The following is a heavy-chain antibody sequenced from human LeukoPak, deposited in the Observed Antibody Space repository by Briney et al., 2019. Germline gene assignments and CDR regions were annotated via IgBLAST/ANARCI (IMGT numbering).Heavy chain of an antibody. V-gene: IGHV3-30-3*01. J-gene: IGHJ4*02. D-gene: IGHD6-13*01. CDR1: GFTFSNYA. CDR3: ARSVQQLAYYFDY. Sequence: ARSLRLSCAASGFTFSNYAMHWVRQAPGKGLEWVAVISYDGSNKYYADSVKGRFTISRDNSKNTLYLQMNSLRAEDTAVYYCARSVQQLAYYFDYWGQGTLVTVSS. CDR2: ISYDGSNK.